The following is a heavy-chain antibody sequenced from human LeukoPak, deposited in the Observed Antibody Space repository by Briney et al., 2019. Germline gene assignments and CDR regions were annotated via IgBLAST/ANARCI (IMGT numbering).Heavy chain of an antibody. V-gene: IGHV3-74*01. D-gene: IGHD6-6*01. J-gene: IGHJ2*01. Sequence: PGGSLRLSCAASEFTFSMNWMNWVRQAPGKGLVWVSRINSDGSATSYSDSVKGRFTISRDNAKNTLYLQMSSLRVEDTAVYYCARDPGSSSHDGYFDRWGPGSMVTVSS. CDR1: EFTFSMNW. CDR3: ARDPGSSSHDGYFDR. CDR2: INSDGSAT.